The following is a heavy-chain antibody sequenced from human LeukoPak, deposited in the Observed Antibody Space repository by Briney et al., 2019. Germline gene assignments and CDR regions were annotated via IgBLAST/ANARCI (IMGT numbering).Heavy chain of an antibody. CDR2: VYTSGIT. Sequence: SETLSLTCTVSGGFINSYYWSWIRQPAGKGLEWIGRVYTSGITNYNPSLKSRITMSVDTSKNQFSQKLTSVTAADTAVYYCARHNGFDRGYYYYMDVWAKRTTVTISS. CDR3: ARHNGFDRGYYYYMDV. V-gene: IGHV4-4*07. J-gene: IGHJ6*03. D-gene: IGHD3-9*01. CDR1: GGFINSYY.